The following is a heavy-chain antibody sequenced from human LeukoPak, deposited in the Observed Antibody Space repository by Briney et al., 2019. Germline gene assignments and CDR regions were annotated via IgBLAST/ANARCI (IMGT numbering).Heavy chain of an antibody. CDR3: ARGLQLVSHAFDI. D-gene: IGHD5-24*01. CDR2: INPNSGGT. J-gene: IGHJ3*02. V-gene: IGHV1-2*02. CDR1: GYTFTGYY. Sequence: GASVKVSCKASGYTFTGYYMNWVRQAPGQGLEWMGWINPNSGGTNYAQKFQGRVTMTRDTSISTAYMELSRLRSDDTAVYYCARGLQLVSHAFDIWGQGTMVTVSS.